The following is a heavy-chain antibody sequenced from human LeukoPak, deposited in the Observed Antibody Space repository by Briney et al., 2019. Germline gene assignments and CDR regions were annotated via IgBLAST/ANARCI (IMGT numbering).Heavy chain of an antibody. Sequence: SETLSLTCAVYGGSFSGYYWSWIRQPPGKGLEWIGEINHSGSTNYNPSLKSRVTISVDTSKNQFSLKLSSVTAADSAVYYCARRTGYLNYYYYYYMDVWGNGTTVTVSS. CDR2: INHSGST. J-gene: IGHJ6*03. V-gene: IGHV4-34*01. CDR3: ARRTGYLNYYYYYYMDV. D-gene: IGHD3/OR15-3a*01. CDR1: GGSFSGYY.